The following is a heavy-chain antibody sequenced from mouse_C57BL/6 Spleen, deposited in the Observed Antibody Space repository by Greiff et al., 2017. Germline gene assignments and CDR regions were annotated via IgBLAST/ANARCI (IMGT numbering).Heavy chain of an antibody. Sequence: VQLQESGPELVKPGASVKISCKASGYAFSSSWMNWVKQRPGKGLEWIGRIYPGDGDTNYNGKFKGRATMTAAKTASTAYRQLSSLKSADSAVYFWASNWDDWYFDVWGTGTTVTVSS. CDR2: IYPGDGDT. V-gene: IGHV1-82*01. D-gene: IGHD4-1*02. CDR3: ASNWDDWYFDV. CDR1: GYAFSSSW. J-gene: IGHJ1*03.